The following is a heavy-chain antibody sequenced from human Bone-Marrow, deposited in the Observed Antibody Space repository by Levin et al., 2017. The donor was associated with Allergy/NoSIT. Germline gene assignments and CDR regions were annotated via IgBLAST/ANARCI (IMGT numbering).Heavy chain of an antibody. CDR1: GFTFSNAW. J-gene: IGHJ4*02. D-gene: IGHD3-10*01. CDR3: TTDPLSYYYASG. Sequence: GESLKISCAASGFTFSNAWMSWVRQAPGKGLEWVGRIKSKTDGGTTDYAAPVKGRFTISRDDSKNTLYLQMNSLKTEDTAVYYCTTDPLSYYYASGGGQGTLVTVSS. CDR2: IKSKTDGGTT. V-gene: IGHV3-15*01.